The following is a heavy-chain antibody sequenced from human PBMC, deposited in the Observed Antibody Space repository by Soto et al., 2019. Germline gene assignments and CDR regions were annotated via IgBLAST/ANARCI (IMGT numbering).Heavy chain of an antibody. CDR2: FHYSGST. J-gene: IGHJ4*02. Sequence: QVQVQESGPGLVRPSETLSLTCTVSGGSISSRDSYWGWIRQPPGKGLEWIGSFHYSGSTYYHPSLESRVTISVDTAKNPLSLRVTSVTAADAAVYYCARGFGRSNFDSWGQGTLVTVSS. CDR1: GGSISSRDSY. CDR3: ARGFGRSNFDS. D-gene: IGHD3-16*01. V-gene: IGHV4-39*01.